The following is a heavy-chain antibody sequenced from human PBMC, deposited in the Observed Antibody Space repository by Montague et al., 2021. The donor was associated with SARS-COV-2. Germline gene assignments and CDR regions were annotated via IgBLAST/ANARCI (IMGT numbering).Heavy chain of an antibody. CDR3: AREKGILVVGENYHYYGMDV. CDR2: IIPMFGTA. V-gene: IGHV1-69*13. D-gene: IGHD2-15*01. Sequence: SVKVSCKASGGTFSSYAISWVRQAPGQGLEWMGGIIPMFGTANYAQKFQGRVTIIADESTSTAYMELSSLSSEDTAVYYCAREKGILVVGENYHYYGMDVWGQGTTVTVSS. CDR1: GGTFSSYA. J-gene: IGHJ6*02.